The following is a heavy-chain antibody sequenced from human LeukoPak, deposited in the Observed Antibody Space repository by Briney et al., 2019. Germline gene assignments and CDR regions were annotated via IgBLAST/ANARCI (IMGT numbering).Heavy chain of an antibody. CDR2: VNNDGSST. CDR1: GFTFSSYW. J-gene: IGHJ4*02. V-gene: IGHV3-74*01. CDR3: ARGGWGTGTDY. D-gene: IGHD1-1*01. Sequence: GGSLRLSCAASGFTFSSYWMHGVGQAPGKGLVGVSRVNNDGSSTTYADSVKRRFTTSRDHAKNTIYLQMNSLRADDTAVYYCARGGWGTGTDYWGQGTLVTVSS.